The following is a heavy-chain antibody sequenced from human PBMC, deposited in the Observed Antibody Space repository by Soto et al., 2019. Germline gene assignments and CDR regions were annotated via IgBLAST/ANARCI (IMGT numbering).Heavy chain of an antibody. J-gene: IGHJ6*02. D-gene: IGHD5-18*01. Sequence: SETLSLTCTVSGGSISSYYWSWIRQPPGKGLEWIGYIYYSGSTNYNPSLKSRVTISVDTSKNQFSLKLSSVTAADTAVYYCARAGGDSYGYRGYYDGMDVWGQGTTVTVSS. V-gene: IGHV4-59*01. CDR1: GGSISSYY. CDR3: ARAGGDSYGYRGYYDGMDV. CDR2: IYYSGST.